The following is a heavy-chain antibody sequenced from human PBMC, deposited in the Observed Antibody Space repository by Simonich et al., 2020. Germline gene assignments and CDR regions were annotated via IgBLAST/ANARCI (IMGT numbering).Heavy chain of an antibody. J-gene: IGHJ3*02. CDR2: LIPYNGNT. D-gene: IGHD1-1*01. CDR3: ARSTTGTTAFDI. CDR1: GYTFTSYG. Sequence: QVQLVQSGAEVKKPGASVKVSCKASGYTFTSYGISWGRQAPGQGLEWMGGLIPYNGNTNQAQKLQGRVTMTTDTSTSTAYMELRSLRSDDTAVYYCARSTTGTTAFDIWGQGTMVTVSS. V-gene: IGHV1-18*01.